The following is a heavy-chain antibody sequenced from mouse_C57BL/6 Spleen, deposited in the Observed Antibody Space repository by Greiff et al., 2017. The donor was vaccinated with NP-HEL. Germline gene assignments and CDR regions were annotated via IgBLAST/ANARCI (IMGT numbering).Heavy chain of an antibody. Sequence: VQLVESGAELVKPGASVKISCKASGYAFSSYWMNWVKQRPGKGLEWIGQIYPGDGDTNYNGKFKGKATLTADKSSSTAYMQLSSLTSEDSAVYFCAIHLLPLGGFAYWGQGTLVTVSA. J-gene: IGHJ3*01. CDR2: IYPGDGDT. V-gene: IGHV1-80*01. D-gene: IGHD1-1*01. CDR3: AIHLLPLGGFAY. CDR1: GYAFSSYW.